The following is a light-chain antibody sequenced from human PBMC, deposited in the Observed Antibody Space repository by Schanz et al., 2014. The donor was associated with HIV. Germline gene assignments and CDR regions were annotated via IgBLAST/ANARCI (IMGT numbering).Light chain of an antibody. CDR2: DVS. V-gene: IGLV2-14*03. J-gene: IGLJ2*01. CDR1: SNDVGGYNF. Sequence: QSALTQPASVSGSPGQSITISCTGTSNDVGGYNFVSWYQQHPGKAPKLIIYDVSNRPSGISYRFSGSKSGNTASLTISGLQAEDEGDYYCSSYTTSSTLVFGGGTKLTVL. CDR3: SSYTTSSTLV.